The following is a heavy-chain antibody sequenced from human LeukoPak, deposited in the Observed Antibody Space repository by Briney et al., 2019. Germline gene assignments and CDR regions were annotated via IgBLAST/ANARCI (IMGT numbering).Heavy chain of an antibody. D-gene: IGHD6-19*01. J-gene: IGHJ4*02. CDR1: GYTFTGYY. Sequence: ASVKVSCKPSGYTFTGYYLHWVRQAPGQALEWMGWINPNIGATMYAEKFQGRVTMTRDTSISTAYMELSSLRSDDTALYYCARDRVGSGWPRPFYFENWGQGTPVTVSS. CDR2: INPNIGAT. V-gene: IGHV1-2*02. CDR3: ARDRVGSGWPRPFYFEN.